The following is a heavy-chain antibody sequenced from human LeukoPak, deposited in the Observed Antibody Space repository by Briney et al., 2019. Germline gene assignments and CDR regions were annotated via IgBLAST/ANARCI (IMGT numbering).Heavy chain of an antibody. Sequence: PGGSLRLSCAASGFIFSDYYMSWIRQAPGKGLEWISYISRGGDTIYYADSVKGRFTISRDNSKNTLYLQMNSLRAEDTAVYYCAKHGIVGASFDYWGQGTLVTVSS. J-gene: IGHJ4*02. D-gene: IGHD1-26*01. V-gene: IGHV3-11*01. CDR3: AKHGIVGASFDY. CDR1: GFIFSDYY. CDR2: ISRGGDTI.